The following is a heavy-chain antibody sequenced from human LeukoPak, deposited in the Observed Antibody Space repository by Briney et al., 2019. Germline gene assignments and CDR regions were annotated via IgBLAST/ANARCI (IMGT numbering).Heavy chain of an antibody. D-gene: IGHD3-3*01. J-gene: IGHJ5*02. CDR2: ISAYNGNT. CDR3: ARERMGNFWSGYHNWFDP. V-gene: IGHV1-18*01. Sequence: ASVKVSCKASGYTFTSYGNTWVRQAPGQGLEWMGWISAYNGNTKYAQKFQDRVTLTTDTSTSTAYMELRSLRSDDTAVYYCARERMGNFWSGYHNWFDPWGQGTLVTVSS. CDR1: GYTFTSYG.